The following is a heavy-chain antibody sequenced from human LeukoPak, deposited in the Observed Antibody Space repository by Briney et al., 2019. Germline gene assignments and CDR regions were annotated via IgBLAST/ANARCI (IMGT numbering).Heavy chain of an antibody. Sequence: SETLSLTCAVYGGSFSGYYWSWIRQPPGKGLEWIREINHSGSTNYNPSLKSRVTISVDTSKNQFSLKLSSVTAADTAVYYCARAPGYSSGWYLVAAFDIWGQGTMVTVSS. CDR3: ARAPGYSSGWYLVAAFDI. V-gene: IGHV4-34*01. CDR2: INHSGST. CDR1: GGSFSGYY. D-gene: IGHD6-19*01. J-gene: IGHJ3*02.